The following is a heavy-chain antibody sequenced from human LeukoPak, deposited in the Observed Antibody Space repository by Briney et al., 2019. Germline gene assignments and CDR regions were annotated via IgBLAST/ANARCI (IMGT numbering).Heavy chain of an antibody. D-gene: IGHD3-10*01. V-gene: IGHV3-30*04. CDR3: ARDSGRSATYFNY. J-gene: IGHJ4*02. CDR2: ISYDAGKT. CDR1: GFTFSNFA. Sequence: PGGSLRLSCAASGFTFSNFAMLWVRQAPGKGLEWVAGISYDAGKTYYADSVRGRFTISRDTSKNTLYLQMNGLRAEDTAVYYCARDSGRSATYFNYWGQGTLVTVSS.